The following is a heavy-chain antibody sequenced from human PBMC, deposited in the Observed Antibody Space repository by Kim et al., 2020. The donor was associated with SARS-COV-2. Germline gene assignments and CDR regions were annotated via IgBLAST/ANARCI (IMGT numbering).Heavy chain of an antibody. CDR2: INPNSGGT. J-gene: IGHJ5*02. CDR1: GYTFTGYY. Sequence: ASVKVSCKASGYTFTGYYMHWVRQAPGQGLEWMGWINPNSGGTNYAQKFQGRVTMTRDTSISTAYMELSRLRSDDTAVYYCARDLIAARREDWVDPWGQGTLVTVSS. D-gene: IGHD6-6*01. V-gene: IGHV1-2*02. CDR3: ARDLIAARREDWVDP.